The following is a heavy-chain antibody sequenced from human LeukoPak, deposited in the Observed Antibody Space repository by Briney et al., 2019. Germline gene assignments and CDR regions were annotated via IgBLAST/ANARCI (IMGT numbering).Heavy chain of an antibody. V-gene: IGHV3-23*01. Sequence: GGALRLSCAASGFTFSSYAMRWVRQAPGEGLEGVATIHALGGSTHYADSVKGRRTISRANSKNTLFLQMNSLRADDTAVYFCARSDYGSGTYYSTFDYWGQGTLVTVSA. D-gene: IGHD3-10*01. CDR1: GFTFSSYA. CDR3: ARSDYGSGTYYSTFDY. J-gene: IGHJ4*02. CDR2: IHALGGST.